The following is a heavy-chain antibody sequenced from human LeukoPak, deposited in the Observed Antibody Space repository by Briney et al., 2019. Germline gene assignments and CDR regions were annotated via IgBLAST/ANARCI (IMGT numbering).Heavy chain of an antibody. CDR2: ITGDGTAT. CDR1: GFTASNYW. V-gene: IGHV3-74*01. Sequence: PGESLRFSCAASGFTASNYWMHWVRQVPGKGLVWVALITGDGTATNHADSVKGRFTVSRDDAKNTLFLQMNSLRADDSAVYYCARGGVVAALDYWGRGARVTVSS. CDR3: ARGGVVAALDY. J-gene: IGHJ4*02. D-gene: IGHD1-26*01.